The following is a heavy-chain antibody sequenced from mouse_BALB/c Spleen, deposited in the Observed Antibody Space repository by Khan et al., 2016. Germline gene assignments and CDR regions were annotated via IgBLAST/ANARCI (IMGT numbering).Heavy chain of an antibody. CDR3: AREGLRRGFAY. CDR2: ISDGGSYT. D-gene: IGHD2-4*01. V-gene: IGHV5-4*02. J-gene: IGHJ3*01. Sequence: EVELVEPGGGLVKPGGSLKLSCAASGSTFSDYYMYWVRQTPEKRLEWVATISDGGSYTYYPDSVKGRFTISRDNAKNNMYLQMSSLKSEDTAMYYCAREGLRRGFAYWGQGTLVTVSA. CDR1: GSTFSDYY.